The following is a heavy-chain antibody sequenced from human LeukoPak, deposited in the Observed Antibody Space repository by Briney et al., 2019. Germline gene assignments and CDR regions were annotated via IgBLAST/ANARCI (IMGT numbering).Heavy chain of an antibody. CDR1: GFTFSGYY. D-gene: IGHD3-22*01. CDR3: ARDRRDHYDTSGYRGAFDI. CDR2: ISPTTGYT. Sequence: GGSLRLSCAASGFTFSGYYMTWIRQSPGKGLQWVSYISPTTGYTNYADPVKGRFTISRDNAKNSLYLEMNGLRADDTAVYYCARDRRDHYDTSGYRGAFDIWGQGTMVTVSS. V-gene: IGHV3-11*05. J-gene: IGHJ3*02.